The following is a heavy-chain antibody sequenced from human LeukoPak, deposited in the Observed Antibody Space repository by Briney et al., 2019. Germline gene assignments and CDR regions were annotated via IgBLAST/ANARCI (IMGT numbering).Heavy chain of an antibody. D-gene: IGHD6-19*01. J-gene: IGHJ6*02. CDR1: GYTFTSHD. V-gene: IGHV1-8*01. CDR3: ARTNSSGWYRYYYYGMDV. Sequence: ASVKVSCKASGYTFTSHDINWVRQATGQGLEWMGWMNPNSGNTGYAQKFQGKVTMTRNTSISTAYMELSSLRSEDTAVYYCARTNSSGWYRYYYYGMDVWGQGTTVTVSS. CDR2: MNPNSGNT.